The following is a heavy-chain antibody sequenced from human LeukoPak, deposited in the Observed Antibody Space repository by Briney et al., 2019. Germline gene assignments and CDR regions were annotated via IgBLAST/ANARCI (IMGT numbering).Heavy chain of an antibody. CDR2: IYPGDSDT. Sequence: GESLQISCQGSGSSFTSYWIGGVRQLPGKGLEGMGIIYPGDSDTRYSPSFQAHVTISADKSISTAYLQWSSLKASDTAMYYCARHGAPFMVDYWGQGTLVTVSS. CDR3: ARHGAPFMVDY. J-gene: IGHJ4*02. D-gene: IGHD4/OR15-4a*01. V-gene: IGHV5-51*01. CDR1: GSSFTSYW.